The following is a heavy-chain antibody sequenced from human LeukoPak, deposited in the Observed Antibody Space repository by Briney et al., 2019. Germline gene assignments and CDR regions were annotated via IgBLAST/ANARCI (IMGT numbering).Heavy chain of an antibody. CDR3: ARDPFAGNLDY. CDR1: GFTFSDYY. Sequence: GGSLRLSCAASGFTFSDYYMSWIRQAPGKGLEWVSVIYSGGSTYYADSVKGRFTISRDNSKNTLYLQMNSLRAEDTAVYYCARDPFAGNLDYWGQGTLVTVSS. J-gene: IGHJ4*02. V-gene: IGHV3-66*01. D-gene: IGHD4-23*01. CDR2: IYSGGST.